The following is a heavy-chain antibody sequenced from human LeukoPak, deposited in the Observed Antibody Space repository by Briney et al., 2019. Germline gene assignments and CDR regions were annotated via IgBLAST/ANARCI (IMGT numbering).Heavy chain of an antibody. Sequence: SETLSLTCSVSGGSVTDYYWSWIRQPPGKGLEWIGYISDKGVSHYSPSLKSRITISEDTSKKQVSLRLTSATAADTAVYYCARGRFNMIRGVIKTVWFDPWTQGTQVTVSS. CDR2: ISDKGVS. CDR1: GGSVTDYY. J-gene: IGHJ5*02. D-gene: IGHD3-10*01. V-gene: IGHV4-59*02. CDR3: ARGRFNMIRGVIKTVWFDP.